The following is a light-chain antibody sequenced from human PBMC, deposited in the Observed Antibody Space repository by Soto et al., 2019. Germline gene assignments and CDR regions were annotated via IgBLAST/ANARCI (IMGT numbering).Light chain of an antibody. V-gene: IGKV4-1*01. CDR3: QQYYSTPPIT. J-gene: IGKJ5*01. Sequence: DIVMSQSPDSLAASLGERATINCKSSQSLLYDSNNKNYLAWYQQKPGQPPKLLIYWASMRESGVPDRFSGSGSGTDFTLTITSLQAEDVAVYYCQQYYSTPPITFGQGTRLEIK. CDR2: WAS. CDR1: QSLLYDSNNKNY.